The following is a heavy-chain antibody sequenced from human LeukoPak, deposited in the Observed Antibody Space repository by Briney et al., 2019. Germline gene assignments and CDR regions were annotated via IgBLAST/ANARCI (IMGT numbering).Heavy chain of an antibody. CDR2: INTNTGNP. D-gene: IGHD1-1*01. CDR1: GYTFTSYA. V-gene: IGHV7-4-1*02. Sequence: GASVKVSCKASGYTFTSYAMNWVRQAPGQGLEWMGWINTNTGNPTYAQGFTGRFVFSLDTSVSTAYLQISSLKAEDTAVYYCAREGVGERIYNWFDPWGQGTLVTVSS. CDR3: AREGVGERIYNWFDP. J-gene: IGHJ5*02.